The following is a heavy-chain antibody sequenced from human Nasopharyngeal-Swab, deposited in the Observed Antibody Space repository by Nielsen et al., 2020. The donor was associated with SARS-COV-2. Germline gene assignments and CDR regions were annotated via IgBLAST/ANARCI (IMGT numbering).Heavy chain of an antibody. CDR1: GFTFSSYD. CDR3: ARAAAAGYYYYMDV. J-gene: IGHJ6*03. D-gene: IGHD6-13*01. Sequence: GGSLRLSCAASGFTFSSYDMHWVRQATGKGLEWVSAIGTAGDTYYPGSVKRRFTISRENAKNSLYLQMNSLGAGDTAVYYCARAAAAGYYYYMDVWGKGTTVTVSS. V-gene: IGHV3-13*01. CDR2: IGTAGDT.